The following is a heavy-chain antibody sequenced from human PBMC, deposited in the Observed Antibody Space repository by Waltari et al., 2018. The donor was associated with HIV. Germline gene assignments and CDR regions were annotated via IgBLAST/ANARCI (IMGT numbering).Heavy chain of an antibody. J-gene: IGHJ4*02. D-gene: IGHD4-17*01. Sequence: QVQLVESGGGVVQPGRSLRLSCAASGFTFSCFAFHWVRQAPGKGLEWVAVISYDGSNKYYAESVKGRFTISRDSSKNTVYLQMNSLRAEDTALYYCATKLLVTTRRPDFDYWGQGTLVTVSS. CDR1: GFTFSCFA. V-gene: IGHV3-30-3*01. CDR3: ATKLLVTTRRPDFDY. CDR2: ISYDGSNK.